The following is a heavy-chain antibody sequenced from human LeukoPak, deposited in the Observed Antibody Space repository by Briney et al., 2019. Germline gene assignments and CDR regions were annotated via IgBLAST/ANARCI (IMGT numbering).Heavy chain of an antibody. CDR1: GFTFINYA. J-gene: IGHJ4*02. V-gene: IGHV3-30*14. CDR3: AREDPYGSGSYYNVFYSGFAY. Sequence: GGSLRLSCAASGFTFINYAMHCVRQAPGKGLEWVAVISYDGGTEYYADSGKVRFTISRDNSKNTLYLQMNSLRAEDTAVYYCAREDPYGSGSYYNVFYSGFAYWGQGTLVTVSS. CDR2: ISYDGGTE. D-gene: IGHD3-10*01.